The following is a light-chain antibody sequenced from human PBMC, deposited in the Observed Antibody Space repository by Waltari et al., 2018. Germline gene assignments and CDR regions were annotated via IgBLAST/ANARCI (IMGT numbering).Light chain of an antibody. CDR3: QQYNNYPRT. Sequence: DIQLTQSPSFLSASVGDTITITCRASQAISTYLAWYQQKPGKGPSLLIYSASTLQSGVPSRFSGGGSGTEFTLTISSLQPEDFASYYCQQYNNYPRTFGQGTKLEI. J-gene: IGKJ2*01. CDR2: SAS. V-gene: IGKV1-9*01. CDR1: QAISTY.